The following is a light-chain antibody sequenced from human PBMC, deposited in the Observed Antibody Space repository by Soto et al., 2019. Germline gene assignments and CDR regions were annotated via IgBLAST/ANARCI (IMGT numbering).Light chain of an antibody. CDR1: QGIRTE. CDR2: AAS. Sequence: ATQMTQSPSSLSASVGDRVTIACRASQGIRTELGWYQQKAGEAPKLLIYAASTLQSVVPPRFSGSGSVTDFTLTISGLQPDDFATADYLPDYDYPRTFGQGNQVEMK. CDR3: LPDYDYPRT. J-gene: IGKJ1*01. V-gene: IGKV1-6*01.